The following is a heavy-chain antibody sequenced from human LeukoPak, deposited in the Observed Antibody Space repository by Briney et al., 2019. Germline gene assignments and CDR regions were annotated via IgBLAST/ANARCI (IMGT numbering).Heavy chain of an antibody. CDR3: ARDRSSGYSESDY. CDR2: SIPIFGTA. J-gene: IGHJ4*02. D-gene: IGHD3-22*01. V-gene: IGHV1-69*06. CDR1: GGTFSTYG. Sequence: ASVKVSCKASGGTFSTYGISWVRQAPGQGLEWMGGSIPIFGTADHAQKFQGRVSITADKSRTTAYMELSSLRSEDTAVYYCARDRSSGYSESDYWGPGTLVAVSS.